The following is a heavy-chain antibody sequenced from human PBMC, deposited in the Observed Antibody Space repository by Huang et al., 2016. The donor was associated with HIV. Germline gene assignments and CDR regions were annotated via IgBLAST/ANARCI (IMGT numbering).Heavy chain of an antibody. V-gene: IGHV1-18*01. D-gene: IGHD3-10*01. J-gene: IGHJ5*02. CDR3: ARFRGPQVTLNWLDP. Sequence: QVQLVQSGPEMKKPGASVNVSCKASGYTFFTYSISRVRQAPGQGLEWMGWVSTYNGHTNYAQKFQGRLTLTTDVSTSSAYMELKNLRSDDTAVYYCARFRGPQVTLNWLDPWGQGTLVTVSS. CDR1: GYTFFTYS. CDR2: VSTYNGHT.